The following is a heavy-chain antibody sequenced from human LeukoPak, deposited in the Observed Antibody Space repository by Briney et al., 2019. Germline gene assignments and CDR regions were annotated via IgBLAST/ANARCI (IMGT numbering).Heavy chain of an antibody. Sequence: TSETLSLTCTVSGGSISSSSYYWGWIRQPPGKGLEWIGSIYYSGSTYYNPSLKSRVTISVDMSKNQFPLKLSSVTAADTAVYYCARHKGIVGATDYWGQGTLVTVSS. CDR1: GGSISSSSYY. V-gene: IGHV4-39*01. J-gene: IGHJ4*02. CDR3: ARHKGIVGATDY. CDR2: IYYSGST. D-gene: IGHD1-26*01.